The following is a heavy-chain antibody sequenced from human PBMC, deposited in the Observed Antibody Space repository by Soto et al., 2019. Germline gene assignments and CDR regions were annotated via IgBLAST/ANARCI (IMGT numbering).Heavy chain of an antibody. J-gene: IGHJ3*02. Sequence: QVQLQESGPGLVKPSQTLSLTCTVSGGSISSGGYYWSWIRQHPGKGLEWIGYIYYSGSTYYNPSLKSRVTISVDTSKNQFSLKLSSVTAGETAVDYVARRGGSSGWSGRNIWGQGTMVTVSS. CDR2: IYYSGST. CDR3: ARRGGSSGWSGRNI. D-gene: IGHD6-19*01. V-gene: IGHV4-31*03. CDR1: GGSISSGGYY.